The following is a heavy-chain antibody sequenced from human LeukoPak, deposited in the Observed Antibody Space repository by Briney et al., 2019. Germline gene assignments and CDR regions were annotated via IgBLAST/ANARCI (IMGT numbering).Heavy chain of an antibody. V-gene: IGHV3-30*04. J-gene: IGHJ4*02. Sequence: GGSLRLSCAASGFTFSSYAMHWVRQAPGKGLEWVAVISYDGSNKYYADSAKGRFTISRDNSKNTLYLQMNSLRAGDTAVYYCAKVGTVYFPLDFWGQGTLVTVSS. D-gene: IGHD2/OR15-2a*01. CDR1: GFTFSSYA. CDR3: AKVGTVYFPLDF. CDR2: ISYDGSNK.